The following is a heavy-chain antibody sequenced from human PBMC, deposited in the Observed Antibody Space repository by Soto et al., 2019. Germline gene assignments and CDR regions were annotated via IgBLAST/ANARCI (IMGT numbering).Heavy chain of an antibody. Sequence: QVQLHQWGAGLLKPSETLSLTCGVYNGSFMGYYWTWVRQPPGKGLEWIGEINPFGSPNYNPSLKRRVAISIDTSKHQFSLSLRSLTAADTAVYYCASLNGGRFLDKGDYWGQGILVTVSS. D-gene: IGHD3-3*01. CDR3: ASLNGGRFLDKGDY. CDR2: INPFGSP. V-gene: IGHV4-34*01. J-gene: IGHJ4*02. CDR1: NGSFMGYY.